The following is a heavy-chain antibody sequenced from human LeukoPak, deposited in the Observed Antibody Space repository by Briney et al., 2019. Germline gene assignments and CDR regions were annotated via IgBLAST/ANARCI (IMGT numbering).Heavy chain of an antibody. CDR3: ARENLTTNWFDP. D-gene: IGHD4-11*01. CDR2: IIPIFGTA. V-gene: IGHV1-69*05. J-gene: IGHJ5*02. Sequence: ASVKVSCKASGGTFSSYAISWVRQAPGQGLEWMGRIIPIFGTANYAQKFQGRVTITTDESTSTAHMELSSLRSEDTAVYYCARENLTTNWFDPWGQGTLVTVSS. CDR1: GGTFSSYA.